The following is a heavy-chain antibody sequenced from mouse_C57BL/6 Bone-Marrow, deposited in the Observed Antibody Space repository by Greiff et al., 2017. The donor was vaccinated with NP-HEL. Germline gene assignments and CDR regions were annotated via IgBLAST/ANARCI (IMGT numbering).Heavy chain of an antibody. CDR1: GYAFSSSW. CDR3: ARGGLRGRFDY. J-gene: IGHJ2*01. D-gene: IGHD2-2*01. CDR2: IYPGDGDT. Sequence: VKLMESGPELVKPGASVKISCKASGYAFSSSWMNWVKQRPGKGLEWIGRIYPGDGDTNNNGKFKGKATLTADKSSSTAYMQLSSLTSEDSAVYFCARGGLRGRFDYWGQGTTLTVSS. V-gene: IGHV1-82*01.